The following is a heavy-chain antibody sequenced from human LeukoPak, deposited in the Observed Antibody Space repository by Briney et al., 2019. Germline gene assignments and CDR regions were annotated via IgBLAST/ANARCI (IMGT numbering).Heavy chain of an antibody. CDR3: ARGIPYDILTGGDAFDI. CDR2: IYSGGST. D-gene: IGHD3-9*01. CDR1: GFTVSSNY. V-gene: IGHV3-53*01. Sequence: GGSLRLSCAASGFTVSSNYMSWVRQAPGKGLEWVSVIYSGGSTYYADSVKGRFTISRDNSKNTLCLQMNSLRAEDTAVYYCARGIPYDILTGGDAFDIWGQGTMVTVSS. J-gene: IGHJ3*02.